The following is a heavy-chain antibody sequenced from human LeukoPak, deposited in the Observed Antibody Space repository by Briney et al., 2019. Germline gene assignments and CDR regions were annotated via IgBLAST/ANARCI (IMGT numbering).Heavy chain of an antibody. CDR1: GFTFSSYA. D-gene: IGHD3-3*01. J-gene: IGHJ4*02. CDR2: ISGSGGST. Sequence: GGSLRLSCAASGFTFSSYAMSWVRQAPGKGLEWVSAISGSGGSTYYADSVKGRFTISRDNSKNTLHLQMNSLRAEDTAVYYCAKNLHDFWSGYTFDYWGQGTLVTVSS. CDR3: AKNLHDFWSGYTFDY. V-gene: IGHV3-23*01.